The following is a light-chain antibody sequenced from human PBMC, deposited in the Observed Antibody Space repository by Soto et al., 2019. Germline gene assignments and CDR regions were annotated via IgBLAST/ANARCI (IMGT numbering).Light chain of an antibody. CDR2: GNS. Sequence: QSVLTQPPSVSGAPGQRVTISCTGSSSNIGAGYDVHWYQQLPGTAPKLLIYGNSNRHSGVPYRFSGSKSGTSASLAITGLQAEDEADYYCQSYDSSLSGVVFGGGTKLTVL. CDR3: QSYDSSLSGVV. CDR1: SSNIGAGYD. J-gene: IGLJ2*01. V-gene: IGLV1-40*01.